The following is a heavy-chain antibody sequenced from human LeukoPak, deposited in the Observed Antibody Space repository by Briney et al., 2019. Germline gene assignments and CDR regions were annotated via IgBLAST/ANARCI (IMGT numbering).Heavy chain of an antibody. D-gene: IGHD2-2*01. CDR3: ARVRPKRLGYCSSTSCYGYYFDY. CDR2: INLNSGGT. Sequence: ASVKVSCKASGYTFTGYYMHWVRQAPGQGLEWMGWINLNSGGTNYAQKFQGRVTMTRDTSISTAYMELSRLRSDDTAVYYCARVRPKRLGYCSSTSCYGYYFDYWGQGTLVTVSS. J-gene: IGHJ4*02. V-gene: IGHV1-2*02. CDR1: GYTFTGYY.